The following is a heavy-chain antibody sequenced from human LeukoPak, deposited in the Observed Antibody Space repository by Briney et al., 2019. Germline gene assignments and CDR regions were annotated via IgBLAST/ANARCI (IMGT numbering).Heavy chain of an antibody. CDR2: ISYDGTNK. D-gene: IGHD2-2*01. V-gene: IGHV3-30-3*01. Sequence: GGSLRLSCAASGFXFSTYATHWVRQAPGKGLEWVAVISYDGTNKYYGDSVKGRFTISRDNSKNTLYLQMNSLRGEDTAVYYCARDRGGATSTYYYYGLDVWGQGTTVTVSS. CDR1: GFXFSTYA. CDR3: ARDRGGATSTYYYYGLDV. J-gene: IGHJ6*02.